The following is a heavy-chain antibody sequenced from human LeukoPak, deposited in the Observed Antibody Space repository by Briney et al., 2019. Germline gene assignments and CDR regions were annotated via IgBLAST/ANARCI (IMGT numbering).Heavy chain of an antibody. CDR3: ASQRTGITMVRGAPTQGHYYYYGMDV. J-gene: IGHJ6*02. CDR2: IYYNGST. D-gene: IGHD3-10*01. Sequence: SETLSLTCTVSGGSISSSSSYYWGWIRQPPGKGLEWIGSIYYNGSTYYNPSLKSRVTISVDTSKNQFSLKLSSVTAADTAVYYCASQRTGITMVRGAPTQGHYYYYGMDVWGQGTTVTVSS. CDR1: GGSISSSSSYY. V-gene: IGHV4-39*07.